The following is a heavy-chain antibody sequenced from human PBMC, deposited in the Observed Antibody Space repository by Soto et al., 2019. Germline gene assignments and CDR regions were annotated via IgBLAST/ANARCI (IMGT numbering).Heavy chain of an antibody. CDR2: IYYSGST. J-gene: IGHJ4*02. CDR3: ARGRGTVTTVTTHLDY. V-gene: IGHV4-31*03. Sequence: SETLSLTCTVSGGSISSGGYYWSWIRQHPGKGLEWIGYIYYSGSTYYNPSLKSRVTISVDTSKNQFSLKLSSVTAADTAVYYCARGRGTVTTVTTHLDYWGQGTLVTAPQ. D-gene: IGHD4-17*01. CDR1: GGSISSGGYY.